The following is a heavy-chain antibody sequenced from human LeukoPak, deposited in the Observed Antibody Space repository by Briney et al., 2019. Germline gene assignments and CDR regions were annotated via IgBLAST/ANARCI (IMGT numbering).Heavy chain of an antibody. D-gene: IGHD5-18*01. V-gene: IGHV4-59*01. CDR2: IHYSGST. CDR3: ARTTEGGYTYGYFYYYYMDV. CDR1: GGSINR. Sequence: SETLSLTCTVAGGSINRSWIRQPPGKGLDWIGYIHYSGSTNYNPSLKSRVTISVDTSKNHFSLKLSSVTAADTAVYYCARTTEGGYTYGYFYYYYMDVWGKGTTVTISS. J-gene: IGHJ6*03.